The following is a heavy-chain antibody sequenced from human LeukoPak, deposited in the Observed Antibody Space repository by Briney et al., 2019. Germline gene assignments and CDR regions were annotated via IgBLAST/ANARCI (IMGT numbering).Heavy chain of an antibody. D-gene: IGHD3-10*01. CDR1: GGSISSGSYY. Sequence: SQTLSLTCTVSGGSISSGSYYWSWIRQPAGKGLEWIGRIYTSGSTNYNPSLKSRVTISVDTSKNQFSLKLSSVTAADTAVYYCARGGYYGSGSRSYWYFDLWGRGTLVTVSS. V-gene: IGHV4-61*02. CDR2: IYTSGST. CDR3: ARGGYYGSGSRSYWYFDL. J-gene: IGHJ2*01.